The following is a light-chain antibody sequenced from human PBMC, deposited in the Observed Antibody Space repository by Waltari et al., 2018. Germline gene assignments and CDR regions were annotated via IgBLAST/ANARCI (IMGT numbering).Light chain of an antibody. CDR2: DAS. CDR1: QDISNE. V-gene: IGKV1-33*01. J-gene: IGKJ2*01. Sequence: DIQMTQSPSSLSASVGDRVTITWQASQDISNELNWYQQKPGKAPKLLIYDASNVETGVPSRFSGSGSGTDFTFTISSLQPEDIATYYCQQYDNLLTTFGQGTKLEIK. CDR3: QQYDNLLTT.